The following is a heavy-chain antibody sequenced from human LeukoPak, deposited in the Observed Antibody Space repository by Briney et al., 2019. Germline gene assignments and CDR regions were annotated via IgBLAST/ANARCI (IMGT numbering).Heavy chain of an antibody. CDR2: INQSGST. V-gene: IGHV4-34*01. J-gene: IGHJ1*01. Sequence: GSLRLSCAASGFTFSNYAMIWVRQPPGKGLEWIGEINQSGSTNCNPSLKSRVTISVDTSKNQFSLKLSSVTAADTAVYYCARHQSTYYDFWRGGYFQHWGQGTLVTVSS. D-gene: IGHD3-3*01. CDR1: GFTFSNYA. CDR3: ARHQSTYYDFWRGGYFQH.